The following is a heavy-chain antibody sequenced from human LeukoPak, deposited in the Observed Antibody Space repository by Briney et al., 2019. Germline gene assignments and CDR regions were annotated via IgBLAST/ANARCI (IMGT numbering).Heavy chain of an antibody. CDR2: INPNSGGT. J-gene: IGHJ3*02. CDR1: GYTFTGYY. Sequence: GASVKVSCKASGYTFTGYYMHWVRQAPGQGLEWMGWINPNSGGTNYAQKFQGRVTMTRDTSISTAYMELSRLRSDDTAVYYCARDSEWEPPPYRAFDIWGQETMVTVSS. CDR3: ARDSEWEPPPYRAFDI. V-gene: IGHV1-2*02. D-gene: IGHD1-26*01.